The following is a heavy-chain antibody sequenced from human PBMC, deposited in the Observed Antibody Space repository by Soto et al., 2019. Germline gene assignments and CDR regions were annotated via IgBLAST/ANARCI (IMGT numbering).Heavy chain of an antibody. CDR2: IYYSGST. D-gene: IGHD2-2*01. CDR3: ERVPYSSSTSCFLDY. J-gene: IGHJ4*02. CDR1: GGSISSGSHY. Sequence: SETLSLTCTVSGGSISSGSHYWSWIRQRPEEGLEWIGNIYYSGSTYYNPSLKSRVTISVDTSKNQFSLKLSSVTAADTAVYYCERVPYSSSTSCFLDYWGQGTLVTVSS. V-gene: IGHV4-39*07.